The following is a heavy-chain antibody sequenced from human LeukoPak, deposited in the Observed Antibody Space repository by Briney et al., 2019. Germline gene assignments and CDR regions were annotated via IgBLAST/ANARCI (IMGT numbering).Heavy chain of an antibody. J-gene: IGHJ4*02. V-gene: IGHV4-34*01. CDR2: INHSGST. CDR1: GFTVSSNY. D-gene: IGHD3-9*01. Sequence: GSLRLSCAASGFTVSSNYMSWVRQPPGKGLEWIGEINHSGSTNYNPSLKSRVTISVDTSKNQFSLKLSSVTAADTAVYYCARGRVSYDILTGYQGAELDYWGQGTLVTVSS. CDR3: ARGRVSYDILTGYQGAELDY.